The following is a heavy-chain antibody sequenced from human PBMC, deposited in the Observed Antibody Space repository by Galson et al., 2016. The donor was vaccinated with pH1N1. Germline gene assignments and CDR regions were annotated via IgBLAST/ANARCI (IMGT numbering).Heavy chain of an antibody. J-gene: IGHJ4*02. CDR2: IDPSDGTT. Sequence: SVKVSCKASGYSVTRYYMHWIRQAPGQGLEWMGIIDPSDGTTTYSQKFQDRISLTRDTSTNSVYTELNNLRPGDSAPYFCARRYYFDYWGQGTLVTVSS. CDR1: GYSVTRYY. V-gene: IGHV1-46*01. CDR3: ARRYYFDY.